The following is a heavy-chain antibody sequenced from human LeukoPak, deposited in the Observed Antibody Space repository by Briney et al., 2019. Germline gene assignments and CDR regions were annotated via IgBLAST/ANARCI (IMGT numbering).Heavy chain of an antibody. V-gene: IGHV3-23*01. CDR1: GFTFTSYA. CDR2: IRGSGTVT. J-gene: IGHJ3*02. CDR3: ATGPYAAFEM. D-gene: IGHD2-2*01. Sequence: PGGSLRLSCAASGFTFTSYAMSWVRQPPGRGLEWVSVIRGSGTVTYFADSVKGRFTISRDNAKNTLYLQMNSLRADDTALYYCATGPYAAFEMWGQGTMVTVSS.